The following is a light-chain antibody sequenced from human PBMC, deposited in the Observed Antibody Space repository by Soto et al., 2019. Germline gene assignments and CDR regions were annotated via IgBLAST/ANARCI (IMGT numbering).Light chain of an antibody. V-gene: IGLV2-8*01. CDR3: SSYAGSNNYV. J-gene: IGLJ1*01. CDR2: EVS. CDR1: SSDVGGYNY. Sequence: QSALTQPPSASGSPGQSVTISCTGTSSDVGGYNYVSWYQQHPGKAPKLMIYEVSKRTSGVPDRVSGSKSGNTASLTVSGLQAEDEADYYCSSYAGSNNYVFGTGTKLTVL.